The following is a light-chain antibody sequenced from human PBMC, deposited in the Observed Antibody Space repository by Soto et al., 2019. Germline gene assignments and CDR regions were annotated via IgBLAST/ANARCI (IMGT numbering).Light chain of an antibody. CDR3: QKYNSAPLT. J-gene: IGKJ3*01. CDR2: AAS. Sequence: DIQMTQSPSSLSASVGDRVTITCRASQGISNYLAWYQQKPGKVPKLLIYAASTLQSGVPSRFSGSGSGTDFNLTISSLQPEDGATYYCQKYNSAPLTFGPGTKVDS. CDR1: QGISNY. V-gene: IGKV1-27*01.